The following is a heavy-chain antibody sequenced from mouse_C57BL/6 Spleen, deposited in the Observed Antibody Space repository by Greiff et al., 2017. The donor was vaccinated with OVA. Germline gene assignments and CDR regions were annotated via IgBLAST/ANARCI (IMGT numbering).Heavy chain of an antibody. CDR2: INPNYGTT. J-gene: IGHJ4*01. V-gene: IGHV1-39*01. D-gene: IGHD2-14*01. Sequence: VQLQQSGPELVKPGASVKISCKASGYSFTDYNMNWVKQSNGKSLEWIGVINPNYGTTSYNQKFKGKATLTVDQSSSTAYMQLNSLTSEDSAVYYGARSRGTPYYYAMDYWGQGTSVTVSS. CDR3: ARSRGTPYYYAMDY. CDR1: GYSFTDYN.